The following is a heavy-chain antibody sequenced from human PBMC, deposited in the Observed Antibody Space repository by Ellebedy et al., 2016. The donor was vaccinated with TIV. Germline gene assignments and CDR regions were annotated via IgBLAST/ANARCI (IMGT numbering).Heavy chain of an antibody. V-gene: IGHV1-24*01. Sequence: ASVKVSXXVSGYTLTELSMHWVRQAPGKGLEWMGGFDPEDGETIYAQKFQGRVTMTEDTSTDTAYMELSSLRSEDTAVYYCALRITMIVVVNGPADAFDIWGQGTMVTVSS. CDR3: ALRITMIVVVNGPADAFDI. J-gene: IGHJ3*02. D-gene: IGHD3-22*01. CDR2: FDPEDGET. CDR1: GYTLTELS.